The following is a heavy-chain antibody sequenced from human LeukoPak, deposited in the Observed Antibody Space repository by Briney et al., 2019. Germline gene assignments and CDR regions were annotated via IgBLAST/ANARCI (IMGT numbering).Heavy chain of an antibody. D-gene: IGHD5-12*01. CDR3: ARHSGYDLSDWFDP. V-gene: IGHV5-51*01. CDR1: GYSFTNYW. J-gene: IGHJ5*02. Sequence: KRGESLKISCKGSGYSFTNYWIGWVRQMPGKGLEWMGIIYPGDSHTRYSPSFQGQVTISADKSISTAYLQWSSLKASDTAMYYCARHSGYDLSDWFDPWGQGTLVTVSS. CDR2: IYPGDSHT.